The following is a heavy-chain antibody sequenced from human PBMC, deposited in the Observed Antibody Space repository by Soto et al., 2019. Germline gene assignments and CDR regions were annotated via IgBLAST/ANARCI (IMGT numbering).Heavy chain of an antibody. V-gene: IGHV3-74*01. Sequence: RGSLLLSCAASGFTFSIYWMHWVGQAPGKGLVWVSRINSDGSSTIYADSVKGRFTISRDNAKNTLYLQMNSLRAEDTAVYYCFSSGSTDAFDIWGQGTMVTVSS. CDR3: FSSGSTDAFDI. D-gene: IGHD3-22*01. CDR2: INSDGSST. J-gene: IGHJ3*02. CDR1: GFTFSIYW.